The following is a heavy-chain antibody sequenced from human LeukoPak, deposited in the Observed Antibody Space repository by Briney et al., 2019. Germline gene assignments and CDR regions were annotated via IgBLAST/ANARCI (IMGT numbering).Heavy chain of an antibody. Sequence: GESLKISCKTSGYSFTTHWIGWVRLMPGKGLEWMGILYPDDSDTRYSPSFRGQVTMSADKSISTAYLQWSSLKASGTGVYYCARRHGSGWYALDYWGQGTLVTVSS. CDR2: LYPDDSDT. CDR3: ARRHGSGWYALDY. D-gene: IGHD6-19*01. J-gene: IGHJ4*02. CDR1: GYSFTTHW. V-gene: IGHV5-51*01.